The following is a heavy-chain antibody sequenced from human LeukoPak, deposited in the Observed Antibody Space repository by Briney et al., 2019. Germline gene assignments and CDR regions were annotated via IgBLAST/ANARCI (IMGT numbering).Heavy chain of an antibody. CDR3: TRDNCSSTSCYPGGLNFDY. V-gene: IGHV1-2*02. CDR1: GYTFTGYY. D-gene: IGHD2-2*01. J-gene: IGHJ4*02. CDR2: INPNSGGT. Sequence: ASVKVSCKASGYTFTGYYMHWVRQAPGQGLEWMGWINPNSGGTNYAQKFQGRVTMTRDTSISTAYMELSRLRSDDTAVYYCTRDNCSSTSCYPGGLNFDYWGQGTLVTVSS.